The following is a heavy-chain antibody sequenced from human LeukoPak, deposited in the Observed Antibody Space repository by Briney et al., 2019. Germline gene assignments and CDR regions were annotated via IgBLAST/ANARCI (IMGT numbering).Heavy chain of an antibody. J-gene: IGHJ4*02. CDR3: ASDTYYYDSSGYPDDY. CDR1: GFTFSSYS. D-gene: IGHD3-22*01. CDR2: ISSSSSSYI. V-gene: IGHV3-21*01. Sequence: GGSLRLSCAASGFTFSSYSMNWVRQAPGEGLEWVSSISSSSSSYIYYADSVKGRFTISRDNAKNSLYLQMNSLRAEDTAVYYCASDTYYYDSSGYPDDYWGQGTLVTVSS.